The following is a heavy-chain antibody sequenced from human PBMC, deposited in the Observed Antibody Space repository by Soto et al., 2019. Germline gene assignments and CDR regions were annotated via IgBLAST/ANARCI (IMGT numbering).Heavy chain of an antibody. V-gene: IGHV1-69*02. Sequence: QVQLVQSGAEVKKPGSSVKVSCKASGGTFSSYTISWVRQAPGQGLEWMGRIIPILGIANYAQKFQGRVTITADKSTSTAYMELSSLRSEDTAVYYCASDALGVIRRWFDPWGQGTLVTVSS. CDR2: IIPILGIA. CDR3: ASDALGVIRRWFDP. D-gene: IGHD3-10*01. J-gene: IGHJ5*02. CDR1: GGTFSSYT.